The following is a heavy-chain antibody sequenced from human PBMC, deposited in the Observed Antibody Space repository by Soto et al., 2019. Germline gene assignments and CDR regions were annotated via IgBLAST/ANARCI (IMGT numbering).Heavy chain of an antibody. Sequence: QAQLVQSGAEVKKPGASVKVSCKASGYTFSSYGISWVRQAPGQGLEWLGWISPYNDDTNYAQKLQGRITMTTDTSTRAAYMDLRSLRSDDTAVYYCARGGYYDSSGYRNYHYYGMDVWGQGTTVTVSS. CDR3: ARGGYYDSSGYRNYHYYGMDV. D-gene: IGHD3-22*01. CDR1: GYTFSSYG. J-gene: IGHJ6*02. CDR2: ISPYNDDT. V-gene: IGHV1-18*01.